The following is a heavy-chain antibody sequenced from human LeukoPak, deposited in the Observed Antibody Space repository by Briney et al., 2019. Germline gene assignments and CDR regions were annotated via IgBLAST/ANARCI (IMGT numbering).Heavy chain of an antibody. Sequence: SQTLSLTCSVSGGSISSDRYYWSWIRQPAGKGLEWIGRVYSSGTTNQNPSLKSRITISIDTSKNQSSLKLNSVTAADTAVYYCARLGYGLKGSYDAFDMWGQGTMVTVSS. J-gene: IGHJ3*02. CDR3: ARLGYGLKGSYDAFDM. V-gene: IGHV4-61*02. CDR1: GGSISSDRYY. CDR2: VYSSGTT. D-gene: IGHD5-18*01.